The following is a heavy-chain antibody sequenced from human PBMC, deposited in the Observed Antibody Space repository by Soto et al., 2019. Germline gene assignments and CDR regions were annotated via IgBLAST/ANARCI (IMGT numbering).Heavy chain of an antibody. D-gene: IGHD6-13*01. Sequence: EVQLVESGGGLVKPGGSLRLSCAASGFTFSSYSMNWVRQAPGKGLEWVSSISSSSSYIYYADSVKGRFTISRDNAKNSLYLQMNSLRAEDTAVYYCAREAGVLAAAGTLDYGGQGTLVTVSS. V-gene: IGHV3-21*01. CDR2: ISSSSSYI. CDR3: AREAGVLAAAGTLDY. CDR1: GFTFSSYS. J-gene: IGHJ4*02.